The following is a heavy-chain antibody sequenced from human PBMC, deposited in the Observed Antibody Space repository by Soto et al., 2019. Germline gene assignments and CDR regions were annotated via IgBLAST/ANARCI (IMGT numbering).Heavy chain of an antibody. CDR1: GGSVSSGNYY. D-gene: IGHD4-4*01. V-gene: IGHV4-61*01. CDR2: IYYSGST. CDR3: AEDDFRGGGPYYYYGMDV. J-gene: IGHJ6*02. Sequence: KSSETLSLTCTVSGGSVSSGNYYWSWIRQPPGKGLEWIGYIYYSGSTNYNPSLKSRVTISVDTSKNQFSLKLSSVTAADTAVYYGAEDDFRGGGPYYYYGMDVWGQGTTVTVSS.